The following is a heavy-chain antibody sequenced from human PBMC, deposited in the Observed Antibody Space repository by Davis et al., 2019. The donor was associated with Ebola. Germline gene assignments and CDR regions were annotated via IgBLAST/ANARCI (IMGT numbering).Heavy chain of an antibody. J-gene: IGHJ4*02. D-gene: IGHD3-3*01. CDR1: GFTFNSYG. Sequence: PGGSLRLSCAASGFTFNSYGMHWVRQAPGKGLEWVAVISNDGSNKYYADSVKGRFTISRDNSKNTLYLQMNSLRLDDTAVYYCTNDRQGVRFSEWFLTEYWGQGTLVTVSS. CDR3: TNDRQGVRFSEWFLTEY. V-gene: IGHV3-30*18. CDR2: ISNDGSNK.